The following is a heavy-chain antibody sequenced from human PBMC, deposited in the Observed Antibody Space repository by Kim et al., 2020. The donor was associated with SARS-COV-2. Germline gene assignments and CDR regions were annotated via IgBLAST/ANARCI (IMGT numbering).Heavy chain of an antibody. CDR2: T. D-gene: IGHD1-26*01. V-gene: IGHV3-15*01. Sequence: TDYAAPVKGRFTISRDDSKNTLYLQMNSLKTEDTAVYYCTTEVGAGGEGYWGQGTLVTVSS. CDR3: TTEVGAGGEGY. J-gene: IGHJ4*02.